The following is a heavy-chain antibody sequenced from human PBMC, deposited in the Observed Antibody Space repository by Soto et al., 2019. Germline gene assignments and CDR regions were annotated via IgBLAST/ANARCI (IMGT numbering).Heavy chain of an antibody. D-gene: IGHD2-2*03. CDR3: ARLGYCNSLSCSNFDD. J-gene: IGHJ4*02. CDR2: ICGSADST. CDR1: GFTFSSYA. V-gene: IGHV3-23*01. Sequence: GESLKISCAASGFTFSSYAFTWVRQTPGKGLEWVSTICGSADSTYCAESVKGRFTISRDNSKSTVHLQIRGLRAEDTAVYYCARLGYCNSLSCSNFDDWGQGTLVTVSS.